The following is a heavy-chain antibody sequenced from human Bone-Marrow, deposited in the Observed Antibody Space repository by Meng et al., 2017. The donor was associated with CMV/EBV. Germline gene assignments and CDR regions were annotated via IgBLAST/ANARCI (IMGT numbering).Heavy chain of an antibody. D-gene: IGHD1-7*01. CDR1: GGSFSGYY. CDR3: ARGRRIVKIITGTSPNWYFDL. J-gene: IGHJ2*01. Sequence: SETLSLTCAVYGGSFSGYYWSWIRQPPGKGLEWIGEINHSGSTNYNPSLKSRVTIPVDTSKNQFSLKLSSVTAADTAVYYCARGRRIVKIITGTSPNWYFDLRGRGTLVTVSS. V-gene: IGHV4-34*01. CDR2: INHSGST.